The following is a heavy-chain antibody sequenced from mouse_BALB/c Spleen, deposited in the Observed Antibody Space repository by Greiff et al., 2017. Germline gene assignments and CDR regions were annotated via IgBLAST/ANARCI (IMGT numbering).Heavy chain of an antibody. CDR1: GFTFSSFG. J-gene: IGHJ4*01. Sequence: DVKLVESGGGLVQPGGSRKLSCAASGFTFSSFGMHWVRQAPEKGLEWVAYISSGSSTIYYADTVKGRFTISRDNPKNTLFLQMTSLRSEDTAMYYCARPVVDYYAMDYWGQGTSVTVSS. D-gene: IGHD1-1*01. V-gene: IGHV5-17*02. CDR3: ARPVVDYYAMDY. CDR2: ISSGSSTI.